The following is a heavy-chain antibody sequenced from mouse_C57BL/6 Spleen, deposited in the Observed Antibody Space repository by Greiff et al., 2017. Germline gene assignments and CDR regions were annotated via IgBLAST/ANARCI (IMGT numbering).Heavy chain of an antibody. CDR2: IYPGGGYT. CDR3: ARGQPHDLDY. V-gene: IGHV1-63*01. CDR1: GYTFTNYW. Sequence: QVQLKESGAELVRPGTSVKMSCKASGYTFTNYWIGWAKQRPGHGLEWIGDIYPGGGYTNYNEKFKGKATLTADKSSSTAYMQFSSLTSEDSAIYYCARGQPHDLDYWGQGTTLTVSS. J-gene: IGHJ2*01. D-gene: IGHD6-1*01.